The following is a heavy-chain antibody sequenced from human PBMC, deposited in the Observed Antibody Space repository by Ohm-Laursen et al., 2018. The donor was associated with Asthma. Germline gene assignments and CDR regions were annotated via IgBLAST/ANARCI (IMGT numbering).Heavy chain of an antibody. D-gene: IGHD4-23*01. CDR3: ARDLVTTVVTLPGLYFDL. Sequence: GASVKVSCKASGRTFSSYAISWVRQAPGQGLEWMGGIIPIFGTANYAQKFQGRVTITADESTSTAYMELSSLRSEDTAVYYCARDLVTTVVTLPGLYFDLWGRGTLVTVSS. V-gene: IGHV1-69*13. J-gene: IGHJ2*01. CDR1: GRTFSSYA. CDR2: IIPIFGTA.